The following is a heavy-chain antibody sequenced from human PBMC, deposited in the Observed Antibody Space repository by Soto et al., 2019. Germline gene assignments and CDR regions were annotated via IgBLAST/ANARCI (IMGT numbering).Heavy chain of an antibody. V-gene: IGHV1-69*12. CDR1: GGTFSSYA. J-gene: IGHJ4*02. Sequence: QVQLVQSGAEVKKPGSSVKVSCKASGGTFSSYAISWVRQAPGQGLGWMGGIIPIFGTANYAQKFQGRVTIPADESTSTAYMELSSLRSEDTAVYYCARDRRSIVAATYYFHYWGQGTLVTVSS. CDR3: ARDRRSIVAATYYFHY. CDR2: IIPIFGTA. D-gene: IGHD1-26*01.